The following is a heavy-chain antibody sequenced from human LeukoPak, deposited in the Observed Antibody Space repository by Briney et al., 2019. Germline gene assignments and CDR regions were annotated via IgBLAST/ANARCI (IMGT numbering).Heavy chain of an antibody. Sequence: GSLRLSCAASGFTFSSYWMNWIRQPPGKGLEWTGSVSYTGNTYYNPSLKSRVTISVDTSKNQFSLKLTSVTAADTAVYYCARGRYTYGNAFDYWGQGTLVTVSS. CDR3: ARGRYTYGNAFDY. J-gene: IGHJ4*02. CDR1: GFTFSSYW. V-gene: IGHV4-39*07. CDR2: VSYTGNT. D-gene: IGHD5-18*01.